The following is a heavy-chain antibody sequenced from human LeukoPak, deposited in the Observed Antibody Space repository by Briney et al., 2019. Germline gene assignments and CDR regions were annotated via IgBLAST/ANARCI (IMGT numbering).Heavy chain of an antibody. CDR3: ARRNIGGRAGAFDI. CDR1: GGSISSSSYY. CDR2: IYYSGST. V-gene: IGHV4-39*07. D-gene: IGHD3-16*01. Sequence: PSETLSLTCTVSGGSISSSSYYWGWIRQPPGKGLEWIGSIYYSGSTYYNPSLKSRVTISVDTSKNQFSLKLSSVTAADTAVYYCARRNIGGRAGAFDIWGQGTMVTVSS. J-gene: IGHJ3*02.